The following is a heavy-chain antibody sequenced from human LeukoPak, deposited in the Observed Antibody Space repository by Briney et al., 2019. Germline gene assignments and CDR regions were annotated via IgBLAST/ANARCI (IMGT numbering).Heavy chain of an antibody. CDR2: ISYDGSNK. Sequence: GGSLRLSCAASGFTFSSYAMHWVRQAPGKGLEWVAVISYDGSNKYYADSVKGRFTISRDNSKNTLYLQMNSLRAEDTAVYYCASHPRSITVGDYWGQGTLVTVSS. CDR1: GFTFSSYA. J-gene: IGHJ4*02. V-gene: IGHV3-30*04. CDR3: ASHPRSITVGDY. D-gene: IGHD4-23*01.